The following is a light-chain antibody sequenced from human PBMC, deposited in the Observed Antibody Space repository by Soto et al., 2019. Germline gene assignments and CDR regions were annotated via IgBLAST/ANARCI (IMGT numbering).Light chain of an antibody. CDR2: GAS. Sequence: EIVLTQSPGTLSLSPGERATLSCRASQSVSSTYLAWYQQKPGQAPRLLIYGASSRATGIPDRFSGSGSGTDFTLTLSRLQPEDFAVYYCHHYGRSPGTFGQGTKVEIK. V-gene: IGKV3-20*01. CDR3: HHYGRSPGT. J-gene: IGKJ1*01. CDR1: QSVSSTY.